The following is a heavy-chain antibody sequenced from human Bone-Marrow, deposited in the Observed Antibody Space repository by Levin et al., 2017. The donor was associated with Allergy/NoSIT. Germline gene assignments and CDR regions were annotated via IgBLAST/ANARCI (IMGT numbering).Heavy chain of an antibody. V-gene: IGHV3-21*01. Sequence: GGSLRLSCGASGFTFRSYSMSWVRQAPGKGLEWVSSISSTSTYKYYGDSVKGRFTVSRDNAKNSLYLQMNSLRVDDTAVYYCARTPGLGITLFGVVITEEEDPVDVWGQGTTVTVS. CDR3: ARTPGLGITLFGVVITEEEDPVDV. CDR2: ISSTSTYK. CDR1: GFTFRSYS. J-gene: IGHJ6*02. D-gene: IGHD3-3*01.